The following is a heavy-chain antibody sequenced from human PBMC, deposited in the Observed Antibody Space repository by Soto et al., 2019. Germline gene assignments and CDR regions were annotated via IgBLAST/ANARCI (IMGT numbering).Heavy chain of an antibody. CDR1: GDSISSSSYY. V-gene: IGHV4-39*01. Sequence: PSETLSLTCTVSGDSISSSSYYWGRIRQPPGKGLEWIGSIYYSGSTYYNPSLKSRVTISVDTSKNQFSLKLSSVTAADTAVYYCARRGVPAAIPTVTTNYFDYWGQGTLVTVSS. D-gene: IGHD2-2*02. J-gene: IGHJ4*02. CDR3: ARRGVPAAIPTVTTNYFDY. CDR2: IYYSGST.